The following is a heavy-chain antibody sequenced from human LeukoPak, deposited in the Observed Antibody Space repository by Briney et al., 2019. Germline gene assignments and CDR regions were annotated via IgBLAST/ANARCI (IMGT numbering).Heavy chain of an antibody. V-gene: IGHV3-23*01. D-gene: IGHD4-17*01. Sequence: GGSLRLSCAASGFTFSSYAMSWVRQAPGKGLEWVSAISGTGGRTYYADSVKGRFTISRDNSKNTLYLQMNSLRAEDTAVYYCARAFGVTTHFDYWGQGTLVTVSS. J-gene: IGHJ4*02. CDR2: ISGTGGRT. CDR1: GFTFSSYA. CDR3: ARAFGVTTHFDY.